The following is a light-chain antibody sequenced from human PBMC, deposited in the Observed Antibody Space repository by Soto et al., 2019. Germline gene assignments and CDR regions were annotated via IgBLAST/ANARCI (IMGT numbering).Light chain of an antibody. CDR1: SSNIGAGYD. CDR2: GNY. V-gene: IGLV1-40*01. CDR3: QSYDSSLSGYVV. Sequence: QSVLTQPPSVSGAPGQRVTISCTGSSSNIGAGYDVHWYQQLPGTAPKLLIYGNYNRPSGVPDRFSGSKSGTSASLAITGLQAEDEADYYCQSYDSSLSGYVVFGGGTKLTVL. J-gene: IGLJ2*01.